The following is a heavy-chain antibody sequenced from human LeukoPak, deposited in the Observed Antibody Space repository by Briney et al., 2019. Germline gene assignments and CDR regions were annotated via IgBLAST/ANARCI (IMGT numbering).Heavy chain of an antibody. CDR2: IYYSGST. J-gene: IGHJ6*02. D-gene: IGHD3-9*01. Sequence: SETLSLTCTVSGGSISSYYWSRIRQPPGKGLEWIGYIYYSGSTNYNPSLKSRVTISVDTSKNQFSLKLSSVTAADTAVYYCARLIEAVGNDYDILTGYYYDMDVWGQGTTVTVSS. CDR1: GGSISSYY. CDR3: ARLIEAVGNDYDILTGYYYDMDV. V-gene: IGHV4-59*08.